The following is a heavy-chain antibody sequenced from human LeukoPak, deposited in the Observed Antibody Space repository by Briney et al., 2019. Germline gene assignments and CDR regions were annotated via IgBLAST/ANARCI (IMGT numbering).Heavy chain of an antibody. V-gene: IGHV1-8*01. CDR1: GYTFTSYD. CDR2: MSPNSGYT. J-gene: IGHJ5*02. Sequence: ASVKVSCKASGYTFTSYDINWVRQATGQGLEWMGWMSPNSGYTGYAQKFQGRVTMTRDTSISTASMELSSLRSEDTAVYYCARDYGANSGWFDPWGQGTLVTVSS. D-gene: IGHD4-23*01. CDR3: ARDYGANSGWFDP.